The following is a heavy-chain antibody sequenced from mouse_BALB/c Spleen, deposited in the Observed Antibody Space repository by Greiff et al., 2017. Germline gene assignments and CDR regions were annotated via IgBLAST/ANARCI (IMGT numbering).Heavy chain of an antibody. D-gene: IGHD2-4*01. CDR1: GYTFTDYN. Sequence: VHVKQSGPELVKPGASVKIPCKASGYTFTDYNMDWVKQSHGKSLEWIGDINPNNGGTIYNQKFKGKATLTVDKSSSTAYMELRSLTSEDTAVYYCARRGMITTQGYFDYWGQGTTLTVSS. V-gene: IGHV1-18*01. CDR3: ARRGMITTQGYFDY. CDR2: INPNNGGT. J-gene: IGHJ2*01.